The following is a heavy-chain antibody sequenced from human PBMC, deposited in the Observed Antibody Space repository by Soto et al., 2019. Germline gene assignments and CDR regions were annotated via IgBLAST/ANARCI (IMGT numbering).Heavy chain of an antibody. J-gene: IGHJ6*02. CDR3: ARIRGYYYGLDV. CDR1: GFTLSTYG. Sequence: EVQLLESGGGLVQPGGSLRLSCAASGFTLSTYGMTWVRQAPGKGLEWVSAITGTGGNTYYVESVKGRFTVSRDNSKNMLDLQVNSLRAEDTAVYYCARIRGYYYGLDVWGQGTTVTVSS. V-gene: IGHV3-23*01. CDR2: ITGTGGNT.